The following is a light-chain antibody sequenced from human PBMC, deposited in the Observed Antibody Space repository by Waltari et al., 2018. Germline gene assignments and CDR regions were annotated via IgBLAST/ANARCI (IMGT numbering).Light chain of an antibody. CDR1: QRVSRA. CDR3: QHYVRLPVT. Sequence: EIVLTQSPGTLSLSPGERVTLSCGASQRVSRALAWYQQRPGQAPRLLIYGASSRATGIPDRFSGSGSGTDFSLTISRLEPEDFAVYYCQHYVRLPVTFGQGTKVEIK. V-gene: IGKV3-20*01. CDR2: GAS. J-gene: IGKJ1*01.